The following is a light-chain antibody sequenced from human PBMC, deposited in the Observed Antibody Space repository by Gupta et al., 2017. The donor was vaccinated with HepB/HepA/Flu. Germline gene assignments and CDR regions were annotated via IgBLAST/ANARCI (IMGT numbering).Light chain of an antibody. V-gene: IGLV2-14*01. CDR2: DVS. Sequence: SALSQPPSVSGSRGQSITISCAGTSSDVGGYNFVSWCQQHPGKAPQFIIFDVSNRPSGISDCFSGSKSGNTASLTNSELQDEDEADYYCASYTSSNSLVFGTGTKVTVL. J-gene: IGLJ1*01. CDR3: ASYTSSNSLV. CDR1: SSDVGGYNF.